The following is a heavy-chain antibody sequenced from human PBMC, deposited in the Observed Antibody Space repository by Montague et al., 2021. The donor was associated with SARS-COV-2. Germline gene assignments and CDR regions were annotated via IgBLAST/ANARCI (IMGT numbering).Heavy chain of an antibody. CDR3: ARDSMITFGGLITSEAYYFDX. Sequence: SLRLSCAASGFTFSSYGMHWVRQAPGKGLEWVAVISYDGSTTYYADSVKGRFTISRDNSKNTLYLQMDSLRGEDTAVYYCARDSMITFGGLITSEAYYFDXWGQGTLATVSS. J-gene: IGHJ4*02. V-gene: IGHV3-30*03. CDR1: GFTFSSYG. CDR2: ISYDGSTT. D-gene: IGHD3-16*02.